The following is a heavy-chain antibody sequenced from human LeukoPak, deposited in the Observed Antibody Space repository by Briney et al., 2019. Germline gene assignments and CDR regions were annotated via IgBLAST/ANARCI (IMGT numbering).Heavy chain of an antibody. V-gene: IGHV3-30-3*01. Sequence: QPGGSLRLSCAASGFTFSSYAMHWVRQAPGKGLEWVAVISYDGSNKYYADSVKGRFTISRDNSKNTLYLQMNSLRAEDTAVYYCARDGNRYYDFWSGYYPLFDYWGQGTLVTVSS. CDR3: ARDGNRYYDFWSGYYPLFDY. CDR2: ISYDGSNK. D-gene: IGHD3-3*01. CDR1: GFTFSSYA. J-gene: IGHJ4*02.